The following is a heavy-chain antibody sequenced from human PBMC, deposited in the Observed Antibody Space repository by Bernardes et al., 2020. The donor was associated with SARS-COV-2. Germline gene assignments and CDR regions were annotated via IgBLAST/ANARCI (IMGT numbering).Heavy chain of an antibody. V-gene: IGHV1-2*02. Sequence: ASVKVSCKASGYTFTGYYMHWVRQAPGQGLEWMGWINPNSGGTNYAQKFQGRVTMTRDTSISTAYMELSSLRSDDTAVYYCARARITIFGVVVRTYGMDVWGQGTTVTVSS. CDR3: ARARITIFGVVVRTYGMDV. J-gene: IGHJ6*02. D-gene: IGHD3-3*01. CDR1: GYTFTGYY. CDR2: INPNSGGT.